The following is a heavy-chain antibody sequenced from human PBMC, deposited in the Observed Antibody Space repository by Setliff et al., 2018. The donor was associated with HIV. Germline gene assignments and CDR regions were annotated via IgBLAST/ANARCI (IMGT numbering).Heavy chain of an antibody. J-gene: IGHJ5*01. D-gene: IGHD6-13*01. Sequence: SETLSLTCAVSGVSISSYYWNWIRQPAGKGLEWVGYIYTSGSTNYNPSLKNRVTISVDTSKNQFSLRLSSVTAADTAVYYCARGYSSSWYDSWGQGTLVTVSS. CDR1: GVSISSYY. CDR2: IYTSGST. V-gene: IGHV4-4*08. CDR3: ARGYSSSWYDS.